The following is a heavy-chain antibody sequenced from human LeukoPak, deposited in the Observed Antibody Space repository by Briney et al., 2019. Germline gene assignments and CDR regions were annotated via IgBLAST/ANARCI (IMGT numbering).Heavy chain of an antibody. J-gene: IGHJ5*02. Sequence: PGGSLRLSCAASGFTFSSYGMHWVRQAPGKGLEWVAVISYDGSNKYYADSVKGRFTISRDNSKNTLYLQMNSLRAEDTAVYYCAKAVTTLHAGYIWFDPWGQGTLVTVSS. V-gene: IGHV3-30*18. D-gene: IGHD4-17*01. CDR1: GFTFSSYG. CDR2: ISYDGSNK. CDR3: AKAVTTLHAGYIWFDP.